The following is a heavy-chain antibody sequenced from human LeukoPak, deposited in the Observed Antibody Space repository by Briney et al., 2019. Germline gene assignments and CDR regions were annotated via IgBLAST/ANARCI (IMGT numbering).Heavy chain of an antibody. V-gene: IGHV5-51*01. CDR3: ARLRKYSSGWYYEF. J-gene: IGHJ4*02. Sequence: PGESLTISCKGSGYIFTTSWIGWVRQIPGKGLEWMGIIYPGDSDTTYSPSFQGQVTISVDKSISTAYLQWSSLKASDTAMYYCARLRKYSSGWYYEFWGQGTLVTVSS. D-gene: IGHD6-19*01. CDR1: GYIFTTSW. CDR2: IYPGDSDT.